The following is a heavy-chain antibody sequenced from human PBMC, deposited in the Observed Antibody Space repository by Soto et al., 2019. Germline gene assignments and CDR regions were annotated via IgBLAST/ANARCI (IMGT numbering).Heavy chain of an antibody. D-gene: IGHD6-19*01. Sequence: GGSLRLSCAASGFTFSSYGMHWVRQAPGKGLEWVAVIWYDGSNKYYADSVKGRFTISRDNSKNSLYLQMNSLRADDTAVYYCARNLGWFVFDLRGQGTMVTVSS. J-gene: IGHJ3*01. CDR3: ARNLGWFVFDL. CDR2: IWYDGSNK. CDR1: GFTFSSYG. V-gene: IGHV3-33*01.